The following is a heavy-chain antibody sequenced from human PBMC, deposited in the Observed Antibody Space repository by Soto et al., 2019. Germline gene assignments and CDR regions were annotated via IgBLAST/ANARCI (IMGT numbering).Heavy chain of an antibody. CDR3: ARSRFSETYLSPNAFDI. CDR2: INPSGGTT. J-gene: IGHJ3*02. Sequence: QVQLVQSGAEAKKPGASLKVSCKASGYTFSSFYIHWVRQAPGQGLEWMGIINPSGGTTVFAQKFQGRVTMTRDTSASTVYMELSSLRSDDTAVYYCARSRFSETYLSPNAFDIWGQGTMVIVSS. D-gene: IGHD1-26*01. CDR1: GYTFSSFY. V-gene: IGHV1-46*01.